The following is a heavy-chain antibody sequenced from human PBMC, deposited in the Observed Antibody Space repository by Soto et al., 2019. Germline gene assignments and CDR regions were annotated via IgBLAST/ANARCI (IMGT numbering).Heavy chain of an antibody. D-gene: IGHD6-6*01. CDR3: ARSKYSISSFDY. Sequence: APGHPWVNPAQPLGSTSAASAFSLSTRLVGVGWIRQPAGEALDWLAVMYWDDDKRYSASLKSRLTITKDTSKNQVLLTMTNRDPVDTATYIGARSKYSISSFDYWGQGALVTVSP. J-gene: IGHJ4*02. V-gene: IGHV2-5*02. CDR1: AFSLSTRLVG. CDR2: MYWDDDK.